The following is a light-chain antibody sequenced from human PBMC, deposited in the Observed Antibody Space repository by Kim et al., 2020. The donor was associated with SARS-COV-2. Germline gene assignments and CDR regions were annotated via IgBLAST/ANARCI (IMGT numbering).Light chain of an antibody. CDR1: QGISSY. CDR2: AAS. CDR3: QQYYSYPPLT. Sequence: STGDRFTITCRASQGISSYLAWYQQKPGKAPKLLIYAASTLQSGVPSRFSGSGSGTDFTLTISCLQSEDFATYYCQQYYSYPPLTFGGGTKVDIK. J-gene: IGKJ4*01. V-gene: IGKV1-8*01.